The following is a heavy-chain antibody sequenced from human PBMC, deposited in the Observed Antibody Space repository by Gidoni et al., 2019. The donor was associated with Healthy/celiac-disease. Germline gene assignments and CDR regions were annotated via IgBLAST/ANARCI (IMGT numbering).Heavy chain of an antibody. CDR3: ARVQLRYFDWLSN. D-gene: IGHD3-9*01. CDR2: ISSSGITI. Sequence: VKLVESGGGVVKPGGCVRLACAAAGCTCRDSYMSWLRQAPGKGLECVSYISSSGITIYYADSVKGRFPISRDNAKNSLSLQMNRLRAEDTAVYYCARVQLRYFDWLSNWGQGTLVTVSS. V-gene: IGHV3-11*01. CDR1: GCTCRDSY. J-gene: IGHJ4*02.